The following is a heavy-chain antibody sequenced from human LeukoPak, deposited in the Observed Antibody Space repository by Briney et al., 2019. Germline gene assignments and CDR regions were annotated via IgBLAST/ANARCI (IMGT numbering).Heavy chain of an antibody. D-gene: IGHD3-3*01. V-gene: IGHV4-61*01. CDR1: GGSISTSSYY. Sequence: PSETLSLTCTVSGGSISTSSYYWSWIRQPPGKGLEWIGYIYYSGSTNYNPSLKSRVTISVDTSKNQFSLKLSSVTAADTAVYYCARDLRLGYYYYMDVWGKGTTVTISS. CDR2: IYYSGST. J-gene: IGHJ6*03. CDR3: ARDLRLGYYYYMDV.